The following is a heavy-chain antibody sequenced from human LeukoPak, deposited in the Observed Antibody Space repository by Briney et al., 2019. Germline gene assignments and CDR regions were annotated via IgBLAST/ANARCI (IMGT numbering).Heavy chain of an antibody. CDR1: GFTFSSYA. CDR2: ISGSGGST. D-gene: IGHD2-15*01. J-gene: IGHJ2*01. CDR3: AKDLQYCSDGSCYPYRHWYFDL. Sequence: PGGSLRLFCAASGFTFSSYAMSWVRQAPGKGREWVSAISGSGGSTYYADSVKGRFTISRDNSKNTLYLQMNSLRAEDTAVYYCAKDLQYCSDGSCYPYRHWYFDLWGRGTLVTVSS. V-gene: IGHV3-23*01.